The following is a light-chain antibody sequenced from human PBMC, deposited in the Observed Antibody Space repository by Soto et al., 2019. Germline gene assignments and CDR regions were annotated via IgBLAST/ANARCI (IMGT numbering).Light chain of an antibody. CDR1: SSDVGSYNL. V-gene: IGLV2-23*02. J-gene: IGLJ2*01. Sequence: QSALTQPASVSGSPGQSITISCTGTSSDVGSYNLVSWYQQDPGKAPKLMIYEVSKRPSGVSNRFSGSKSGNTASLTISGLQAEDEADYYCCSYAGSSTFVFGGGTQLTVL. CDR2: EVS. CDR3: CSYAGSSTFV.